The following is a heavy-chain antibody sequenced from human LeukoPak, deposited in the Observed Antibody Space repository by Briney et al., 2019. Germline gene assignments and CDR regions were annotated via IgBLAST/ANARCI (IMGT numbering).Heavy chain of an antibody. CDR3: ARSPGLDTAVVNRP. CDR1: GYTFTGYY. Sequence: VKVSCKTSGYTFTGYYIHWVRQAPGQGLEWMGWINPNSGGTNYAQNLQGRVTMTRDTSINTAYMELGRLRSDDTAVYYCARSPGLDTAVVNRPWGQGTLITVSS. V-gene: IGHV1-2*02. J-gene: IGHJ5*02. CDR2: INPNSGGT. D-gene: IGHD5-18*01.